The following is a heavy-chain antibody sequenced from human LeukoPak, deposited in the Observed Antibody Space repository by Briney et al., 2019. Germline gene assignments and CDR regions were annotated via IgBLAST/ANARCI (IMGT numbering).Heavy chain of an antibody. CDR3: ATKPEYSSSSGDY. V-gene: IGHV3-48*01. CDR1: GLSFSSYN. CDR2: ITANNTTK. J-gene: IGHJ4*02. Sequence: GGSLRLSCTASGLSFSSYNMNWVRQAPGKGPEWVAYITANNTTKYYADSVKGRFTISRDNSKNTLYLQMNSLRAEDTAVYYCATKPEYSSSSGDYWGQGTLVTVSS. D-gene: IGHD6-6*01.